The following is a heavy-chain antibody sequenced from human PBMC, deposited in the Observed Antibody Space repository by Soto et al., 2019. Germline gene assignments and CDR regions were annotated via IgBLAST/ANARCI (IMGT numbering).Heavy chain of an antibody. V-gene: IGHV1-18*01. CDR2: ISAYNGNT. J-gene: IGHJ4*02. D-gene: IGHD5-18*01. Sequence: GASVKVSCKASGYTFTSYGISWVRQALGQGLEWMGWISAYNGNTNYAQKLQGRVTMTTDTSTSTAYMELRSLRSDDTAVYYCARTQGDTAMVSFDYWGQGTLVTVSS. CDR1: GYTFTSYG. CDR3: ARTQGDTAMVSFDY.